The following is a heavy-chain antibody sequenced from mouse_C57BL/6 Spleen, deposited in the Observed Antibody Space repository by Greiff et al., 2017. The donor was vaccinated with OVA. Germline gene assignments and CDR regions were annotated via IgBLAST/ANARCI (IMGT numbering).Heavy chain of an antibody. CDR3: ARQNFDY. V-gene: IGHV5-6*01. CDR2: ISSGGSYT. J-gene: IGHJ2*01. Sequence: EVMLVESGGDLVKPGGSPKLSCAASGFTFSRYGMSWVRQTPDKRLEWVATISSGGSYTYYPDSVKGRFTISRDNAKNTLYLQMSSLKSEDTAMYYCARQNFDYWGQGTTLTVSS. CDR1: GFTFSRYG.